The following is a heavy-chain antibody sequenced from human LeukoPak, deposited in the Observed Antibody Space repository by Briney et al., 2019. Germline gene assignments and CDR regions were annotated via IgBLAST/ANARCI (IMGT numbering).Heavy chain of an antibody. D-gene: IGHD2-15*01. Sequence: GGSLRLSCEASGFTFSAYAMTWVRQAPGKGLEWVSGISGSGGSTYYADSVKGRFTISRDNSKNTLYLQMNSLRVEDTAVYYCAKDRGRTWVQVANWGQGTLVTVSS. V-gene: IGHV3-23*01. J-gene: IGHJ4*02. CDR3: AKDRGRTWVQVAN. CDR1: GFTFSAYA. CDR2: ISGSGGST.